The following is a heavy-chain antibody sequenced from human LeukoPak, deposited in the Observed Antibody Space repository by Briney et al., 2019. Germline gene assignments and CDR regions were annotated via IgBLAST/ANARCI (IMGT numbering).Heavy chain of an antibody. J-gene: IGHJ4*02. CDR3: ARDSGYSSSSGFDY. CDR1: GFTFSSYG. Sequence: SGGSLRLSCAASGFTFSSYGMNWVRQAPGKGLEWVSSISSSSSYIYYADSVRGRFTISRDNAKNSLYLQMNSLRAEDTAVYCCARDSGYSSSSGFDYWGQGTLVTVSS. D-gene: IGHD6-6*01. CDR2: ISSSSSYI. V-gene: IGHV3-21*01.